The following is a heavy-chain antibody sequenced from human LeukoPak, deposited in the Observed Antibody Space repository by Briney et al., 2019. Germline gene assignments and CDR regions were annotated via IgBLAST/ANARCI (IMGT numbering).Heavy chain of an antibody. CDR1: GGSISSSY. V-gene: IGHV4-4*07. J-gene: IGHJ5*02. D-gene: IGHD4-23*01. Sequence: IPSETLSLTCTVSGGSISSSYWNWIRQPAGKGLEWIGRIHISGNTNYNPSLKSRLTMSVDTSKNQFSLELSSVTAADTAVYYCARGTVALDPWGQGTLVIVSS. CDR2: IHISGNT. CDR3: ARGTVALDP.